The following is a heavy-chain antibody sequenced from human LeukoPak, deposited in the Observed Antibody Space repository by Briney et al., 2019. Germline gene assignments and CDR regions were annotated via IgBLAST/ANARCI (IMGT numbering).Heavy chain of an antibody. CDR3: ARPPAARRGDY. J-gene: IGHJ4*02. CDR2: ISSSGSTI. V-gene: IGHV3-48*03. D-gene: IGHD6-6*01. CDR1: GFTFSSYE. Sequence: PGGSLRLSCAASGFTFSSYEMNWVRQAPGKGLEWVSYISSSGSTIYYAGSVKGRFTISRDNAKNSLYLQMNSLRAEDTAVYYCARPPAARRGDYWGQGTLVTVSS.